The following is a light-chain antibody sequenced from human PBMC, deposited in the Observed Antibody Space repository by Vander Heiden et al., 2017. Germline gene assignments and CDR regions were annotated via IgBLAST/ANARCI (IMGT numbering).Light chain of an antibody. CDR3: QQYGNFPIS. Sequence: EVVLTPSPGTLSSSPGERATLPCRRSQCFTSSYLAWYQQKPGQAPRLLIYGASSRATGIPDRFSGSGSGTDFTLTISRLEPEDFAVYYCQQYGNFPISFGGGTKVEIK. CDR1: QCFTSSY. J-gene: IGKJ4*01. CDR2: GAS. V-gene: IGKV3-20*01.